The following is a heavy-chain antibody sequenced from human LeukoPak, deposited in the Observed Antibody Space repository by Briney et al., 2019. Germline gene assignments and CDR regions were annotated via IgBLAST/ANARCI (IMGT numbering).Heavy chain of an antibody. J-gene: IGHJ3*02. CDR1: GFTFSSYS. D-gene: IGHD3-10*01. CDR3: ARDLRVTVAFDI. CDR2: IKQDGSEK. V-gene: IGHV3-7*01. Sequence: PGGSLRLSCAASGFTFSSYSMNWVRQAPGKGLEWVANIKQDGSEKYYVDSVKGRFTISRDNAKNSLYLQMNSLRAEDTAVYYCARDLRVTVAFDIWGQGTMVTVSS.